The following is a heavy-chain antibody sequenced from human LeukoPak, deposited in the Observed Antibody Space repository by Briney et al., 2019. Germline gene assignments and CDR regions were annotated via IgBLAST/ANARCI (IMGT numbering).Heavy chain of an antibody. V-gene: IGHV3-73*01. CDR3: TSRYYYGSGSFDY. J-gene: IGHJ4*02. CDR2: IRSKASSYAT. CDR1: GFTFSGSA. Sequence: GGSLRLSCAASGFTFSGSAMHWVRQASGKGLEWVGRIRSKASSYATAYAASVRGRFTISRDDSKNTAYLQMNSLKTEDTAVYYCTSRYYYGSGSFDYWGQGTLVTVSS. D-gene: IGHD3-10*01.